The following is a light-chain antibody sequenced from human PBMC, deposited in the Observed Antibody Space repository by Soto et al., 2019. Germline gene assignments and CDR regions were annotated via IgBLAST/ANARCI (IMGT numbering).Light chain of an antibody. CDR2: DAS. V-gene: IGKV3D-15*01. CDR1: ESISRT. CDR3: QRYNIWPPGGGIT. Sequence: EVVMTQSPATLSVSPGESVTLSCRASESISRTLAWYQQKSGQPPRLLIFDASTRATGVPARFSGSGSGTEFTLTIRGLQSEDFAVYYCQRYNIWPPGGGITFGQGTRLAI. J-gene: IGKJ5*01.